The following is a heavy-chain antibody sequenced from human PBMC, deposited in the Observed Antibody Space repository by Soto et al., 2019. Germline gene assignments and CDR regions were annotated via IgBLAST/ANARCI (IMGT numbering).Heavy chain of an antibody. J-gene: IGHJ4*02. Sequence: EVQLLESGGGLVQPGGSLRLSCAASGFSFDDYAMTWVRQAAGKGLEWVSATSGSGDNTYYADSVKGRFTISRDNSKNPLYLQLNSLRAADTAVYYCAKGYYSGYDLAYFDYWGQGTLVTVSS. CDR2: TSGSGDNT. D-gene: IGHD5-12*01. CDR3: AKGYYSGYDLAYFDY. V-gene: IGHV3-23*01. CDR1: GFSFDDYA.